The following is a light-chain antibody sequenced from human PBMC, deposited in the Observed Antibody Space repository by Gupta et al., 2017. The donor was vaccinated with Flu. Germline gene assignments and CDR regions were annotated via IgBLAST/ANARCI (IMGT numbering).Light chain of an antibody. J-gene: IGKJ1*01. Sequence: DIVMTQSPESLAVSLGERATINCKSTQSVLYSSNNKNYLAWYQQKPGQPPKLLIYWASTRESGVPDRFSGSGSGTDFTLTISSLQAEDVAVYYCQQDYRTPPTFGQGTKVEIK. V-gene: IGKV4-1*01. CDR1: QSVLYSSNNKNY. CDR3: QQDYRTPPT. CDR2: WAS.